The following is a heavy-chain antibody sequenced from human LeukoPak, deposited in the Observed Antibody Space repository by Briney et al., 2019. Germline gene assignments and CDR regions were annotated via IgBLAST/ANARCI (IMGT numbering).Heavy chain of an antibody. CDR1: GASISSTNYY. D-gene: IGHD2-2*01. J-gene: IGHJ4*02. V-gene: IGHV4-39*01. Sequence: SETLSLTCTVSGASISSTNYYWGWIRQPPGKGLEWIGSIYYSGSTYYNPSLKSRVTISVDTSKNQFSLKLSSVTAADTAVYYCARHVGYCSSTSCYQSHFDYWGQGTLVTVSS. CDR2: IYYSGST. CDR3: ARHVGYCSSTSCYQSHFDY.